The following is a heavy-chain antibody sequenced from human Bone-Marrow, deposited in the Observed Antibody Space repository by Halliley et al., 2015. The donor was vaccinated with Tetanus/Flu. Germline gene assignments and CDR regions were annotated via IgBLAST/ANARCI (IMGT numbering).Heavy chain of an antibody. D-gene: IGHD4-17*01. J-gene: IGHJ4*02. CDR3: ARFDQFGDHIRSLDY. CDR2: TYPGDSYV. Sequence: MGITYPGDSYVPYGPSFQGQITISADTSISTAYLQWSSLKASDTAMYYCARFDQFGDHIRSLDYWGQGTLVTVSS. V-gene: IGHV5-51*01.